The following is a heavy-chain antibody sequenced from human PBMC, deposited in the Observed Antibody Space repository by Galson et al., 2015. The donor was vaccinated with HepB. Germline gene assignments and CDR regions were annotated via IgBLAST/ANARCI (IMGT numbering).Heavy chain of an antibody. CDR2: ISGSGGST. D-gene: IGHD3-22*01. Sequence: SLRLSCAASGSTFSSYAMSWVRQAPGKGLEWVSAISGSGGSTYYADSVKGRFTISRDNSKNTLYLQMNSLRAEDTAVYYCAKDVGSGLYDSSYDAFDIWGQGTMVTVSS. V-gene: IGHV3-23*01. J-gene: IGHJ3*02. CDR1: GSTFSSYA. CDR3: AKDVGSGLYDSSYDAFDI.